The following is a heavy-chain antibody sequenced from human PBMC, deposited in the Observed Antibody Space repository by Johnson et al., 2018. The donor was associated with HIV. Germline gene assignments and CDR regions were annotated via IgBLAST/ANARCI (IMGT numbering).Heavy chain of an antibody. J-gene: IGHJ3*02. D-gene: IGHD3-22*01. CDR2: IRFDGSTK. CDR1: GFTFSSFG. CDR3: ARAIVVDDDAFDI. V-gene: IGHV3-30*02. Sequence: QVYLVESGGGVVQPGGSLRLSCAASGFTFSSFGMHWVRQAPGKGLEWVAFIRFDGSTKNYADSVKGRFTISRDNSKNTLYLQMNSLRAEDTAVFYCARAIVVDDDAFDIWGQGTMVTVSS.